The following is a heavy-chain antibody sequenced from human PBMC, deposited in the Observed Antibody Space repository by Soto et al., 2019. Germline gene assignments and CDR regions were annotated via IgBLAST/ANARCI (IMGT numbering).Heavy chain of an antibody. CDR3: ARDSGAALYGEDALDI. V-gene: IGHV1-18*04. D-gene: IGHD3-10*01. CDR1: GYSFSGYD. J-gene: IGHJ3*02. Sequence: QGKLVQSGPEVKKPGASVKVSCTASGYSFSGYDIKWVRQAPGQGLEWLGWVSTSIRSTMSAEKLQGRLTMTTDTSTTTVYKELRGLTSDDTAVYYCARDSGAALYGEDALDIWGQGTMVSVSS. CDR2: VSTSIRST.